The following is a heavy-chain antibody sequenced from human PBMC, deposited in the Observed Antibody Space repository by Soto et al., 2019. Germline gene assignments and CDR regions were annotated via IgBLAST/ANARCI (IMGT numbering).Heavy chain of an antibody. CDR3: ARSLTEGYCTITGCYTRPLYGMDV. V-gene: IGHV1-2*02. CDR1: GYTFSGYY. Sequence: QEQLVQSGAEVKKPGASGKVSCKASGYTFSGYYIHWLRQAPGQGLEWMGWINPNSGGTNYAQKFQGRVTVTRDTPTSTAYMELSRLTSDDTAVYYCARSLTEGYCTITGCYTRPLYGMDVWGQGTTVTVSS. J-gene: IGHJ6*02. CDR2: INPNSGGT. D-gene: IGHD2-2*02.